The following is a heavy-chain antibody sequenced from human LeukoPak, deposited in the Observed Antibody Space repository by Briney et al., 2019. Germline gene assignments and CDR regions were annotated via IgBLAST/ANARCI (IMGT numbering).Heavy chain of an antibody. J-gene: IGHJ4*02. Sequence: PSETLSLTCTVSGASISSGDYYWSWIRQPPGKGLEWIGYIYYTGSTSYNPSLNSRPTMSLDTSKNHFSLKLSSVTAADTAVYYCARVCSGTSDFGTFDYRGQGTLVTVSS. D-gene: IGHD2-2*01. CDR2: IYYTGST. V-gene: IGHV4-30-4*01. CDR1: GASISSGDYY. CDR3: ARVCSGTSDFGTFDY.